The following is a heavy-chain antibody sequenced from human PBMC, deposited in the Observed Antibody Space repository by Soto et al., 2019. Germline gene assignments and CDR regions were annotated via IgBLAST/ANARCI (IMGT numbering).Heavy chain of an antibody. CDR1: GFTFSSYV. Sequence: GGSLRLSCSASGFTFSSYVMHWVRQAPGKGLEYVSAISSNGGSTHYADFVKGRFTISRDNSKNILYLQMSSLRAEDTAVYYCVKDRYYYDTSGPKMVFDYWGQGTLVTVSS. D-gene: IGHD3-22*01. V-gene: IGHV3-64D*08. CDR2: ISSNGGST. J-gene: IGHJ4*02. CDR3: VKDRYYYDTSGPKMVFDY.